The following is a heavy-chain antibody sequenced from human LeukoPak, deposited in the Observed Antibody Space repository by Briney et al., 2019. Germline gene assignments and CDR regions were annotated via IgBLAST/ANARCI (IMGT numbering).Heavy chain of an antibody. J-gene: IGHJ4*02. Sequence: ESGPALVKPTQTLTLTCTFSGFSLSTSGMCVSWIRQPPGKALEWLARIDWDDDKYYSTSLKTRLTISKGTSKNQVVLTMTNMDPVDTATYYCARIRVSRDGYSSEDYWGQGTLVTVSS. V-gene: IGHV2-70*11. CDR2: IDWDDDK. CDR3: ARIRVSRDGYSSEDY. D-gene: IGHD5-24*01. CDR1: GFSLSTSGMC.